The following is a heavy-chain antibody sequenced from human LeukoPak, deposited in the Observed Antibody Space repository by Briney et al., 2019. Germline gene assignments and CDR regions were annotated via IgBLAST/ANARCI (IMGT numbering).Heavy chain of an antibody. V-gene: IGHV3-74*01. D-gene: IGHD3-16*01. CDR2: INSDGSST. CDR3: ARSPYGPGGRHYFDY. CDR1: GFTFSSYW. Sequence: GGSLRLSCAASGFTFSSYWMHWVRQAPGKGLVWVSRINSDGSSTSYADSVKGRFTISRDNAKNTLYLQMNSLRAEDTAVYYCARSPYGPGGRHYFDYWGQGTLVTVSS. J-gene: IGHJ4*02.